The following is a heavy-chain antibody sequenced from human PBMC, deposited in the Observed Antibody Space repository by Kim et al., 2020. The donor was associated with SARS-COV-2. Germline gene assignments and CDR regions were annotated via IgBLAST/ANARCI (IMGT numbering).Heavy chain of an antibody. CDR2: TIPILGIT. J-gene: IGHJ4*01. V-gene: IGHV1-69*04. CDR3: ARDSGSSKPSAFDS. D-gene: IGHD1-26*01. CDR1: GGTFSTYA. Sequence: SVKVSCKASGGTFSTYAVSWVRQAPGQGLEWMGRTIPILGITNHAQRFQGRVTITADKSSSTVYLELISLRSEDTATYYCARDSGSSKPSAFDSWGQGT.